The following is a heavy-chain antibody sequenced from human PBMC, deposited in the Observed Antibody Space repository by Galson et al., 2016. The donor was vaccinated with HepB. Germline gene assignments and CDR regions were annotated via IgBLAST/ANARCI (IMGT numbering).Heavy chain of an antibody. CDR2: ITRSGDAP. J-gene: IGHJ6*02. Sequence: SLRLSCAASGFSFSSSGMSWVRRAPGRGLEWVSGITRSGDAPHYADFARGRFTISRDNSKNTLSLEMNRLGAEDTAVYYCARAPDCGGSSCDIYYGMDVWGQGTTVSVSS. V-gene: IGHV3-23*01. CDR1: GFSFSSSG. CDR3: ARAPDCGGSSCDIYYGMDV. D-gene: IGHD2-21*01.